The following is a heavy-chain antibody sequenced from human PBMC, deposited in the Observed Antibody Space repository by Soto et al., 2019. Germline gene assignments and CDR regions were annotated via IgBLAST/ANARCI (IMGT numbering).Heavy chain of an antibody. CDR1: GFTFSDYY. Sequence: GGSLRLSCAASGFTFSDYYMSWIRQAPGKGLEWVSYISSSGSTIYYADSVKGRFTISRNNAKNSLYLQMNSLRAEDTAVYYCAKTKRRRLGAFDIWGQGTLVTVSS. J-gene: IGHJ3*02. D-gene: IGHD6-25*01. V-gene: IGHV3-11*01. CDR3: AKTKRRRLGAFDI. CDR2: ISSSGSTI.